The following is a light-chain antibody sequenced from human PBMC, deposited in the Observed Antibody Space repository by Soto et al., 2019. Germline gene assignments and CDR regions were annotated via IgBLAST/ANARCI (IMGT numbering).Light chain of an antibody. Sequence: EIVLTHSPGTLSLSPGERATLSFSSSQSVSSSYLAWYQQKPGQAPRLLIYGASSRPTGIPDRFSGSGSGTDFTLTISRLEPEDFAVYYCQQRSNWPPGFTFGPGTKVDIK. V-gene: IGKV3D-20*02. J-gene: IGKJ3*01. CDR2: GAS. CDR3: QQRSNWPPGFT. CDR1: QSVSSSY.